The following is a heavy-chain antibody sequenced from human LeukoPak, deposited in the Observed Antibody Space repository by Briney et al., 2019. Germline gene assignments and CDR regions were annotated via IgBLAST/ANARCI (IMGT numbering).Heavy chain of an antibody. CDR3: AAGFSSSSPALDP. V-gene: IGHV1-69-2*01. CDR1: GYTFTDYY. D-gene: IGHD6-6*01. Sequence: ASVKVSCKVSGYTFTDYYMHWVQQAPGKGLEWMGLVDPEDGETIYAEKFQGRVTITADTSTDTAYMELSSLRSEDTAVYYCAAGFSSSSPALDPWGRGTLVTVSS. J-gene: IGHJ5*02. CDR2: VDPEDGET.